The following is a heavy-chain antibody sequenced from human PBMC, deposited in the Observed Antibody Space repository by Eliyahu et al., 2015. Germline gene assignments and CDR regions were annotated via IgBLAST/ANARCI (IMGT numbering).Heavy chain of an antibody. CDR2: IKQDGSEK. D-gene: IGHD3-3*01. J-gene: IGHJ6*02. Sequence: MSWVRQAPGKGLEWVANIKQDGSEKYYVDSVKGRFTISRDNAKNSLYLQMNSLRAEDTAVYYCARVSDYDFWSGYYVYYGMDVWGQGTTVTVSS. CDR3: ARVSDYDFWSGYYVYYGMDV. V-gene: IGHV3-7*01.